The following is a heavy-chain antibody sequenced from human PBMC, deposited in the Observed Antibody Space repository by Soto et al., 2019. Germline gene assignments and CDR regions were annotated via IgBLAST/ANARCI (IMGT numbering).Heavy chain of an antibody. Sequence: QVQLVQSGAEVRKPGSSVKVSCKASGGAFSSSSINWVRQAPGQGLEWMGGIIPMFGTTNYAQKLQGRVTLTADESTSTAYMEMSDLTSEDAAVYYCAVGGGGYATLGQGTLVTVST. CDR2: IIPMFGTT. D-gene: IGHD3-16*01. J-gene: IGHJ5*02. CDR3: AVGGGGYAT. CDR1: GGAFSSSS. V-gene: IGHV1-69*01.